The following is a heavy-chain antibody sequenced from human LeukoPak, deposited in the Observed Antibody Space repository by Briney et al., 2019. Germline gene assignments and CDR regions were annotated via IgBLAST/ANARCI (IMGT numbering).Heavy chain of an antibody. D-gene: IGHD3-9*01. Sequence: GGSLRLSCAASGFTFDDYAMHWVRQAPGKGLEWVSGIHWNSGNAEYADSVKGRFTISRDNAQSLLHLQMNSLRAEDTAFYYCVKDNRRGGTLTGWFDSWGQGTQVTVSS. CDR2: IHWNSGNA. CDR1: GFTFDDYA. J-gene: IGHJ5*01. V-gene: IGHV3-9*01. CDR3: VKDNRRGGTLTGWFDS.